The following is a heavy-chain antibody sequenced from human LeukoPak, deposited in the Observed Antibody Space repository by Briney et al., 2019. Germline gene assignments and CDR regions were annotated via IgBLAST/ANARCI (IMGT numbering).Heavy chain of an antibody. D-gene: IGHD3-10*01. CDR3: AKELGSGSYAVGYYYYYGMDV. J-gene: IGHJ6*02. CDR2: IRYDGSNK. Sequence: GGSLRLSCAASGFTFSSYGMHWVRQAPGKGLEWVAFIRYDGSNKYYADSVKGRFTISRDNSKNTLYLQMNSLRAEDTAVYYCAKELGSGSYAVGYYYYYGMDVWGQGTTVTVSS. CDR1: GFTFSSYG. V-gene: IGHV3-30*02.